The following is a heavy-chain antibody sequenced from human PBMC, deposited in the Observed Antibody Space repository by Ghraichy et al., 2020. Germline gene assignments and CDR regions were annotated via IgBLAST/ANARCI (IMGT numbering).Heavy chain of an antibody. Sequence: ASVKVSCKASGYTFTGYYMHWVRQAPGQGLEWMGWINPNSGGTNYAQKFQGWVTMTRDTSISTAYMELSRLRSDDTAVYYCARGARVLRYFDWLLPHFDYWGQGTLVTVSS. V-gene: IGHV1-2*04. CDR3: ARGARVLRYFDWLLPHFDY. D-gene: IGHD3-9*01. CDR1: GYTFTGYY. CDR2: INPNSGGT. J-gene: IGHJ4*02.